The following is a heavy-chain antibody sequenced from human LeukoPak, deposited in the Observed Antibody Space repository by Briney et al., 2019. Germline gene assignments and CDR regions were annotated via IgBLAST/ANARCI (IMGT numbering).Heavy chain of an antibody. CDR3: ARDRGYYYYMDV. CDR1: GGSISSYY. Sequence: SETLSLTCTVSGGSISSYYWSWIPQPPGKGLEWIGYIYYSESTNYNPSLKSRVTISVDTSKNQFSLKLSSVTAADTAVYYCARDRGYYYYMDVWGKGTTVTVSS. CDR2: IYYSEST. V-gene: IGHV4-59*01. J-gene: IGHJ6*03.